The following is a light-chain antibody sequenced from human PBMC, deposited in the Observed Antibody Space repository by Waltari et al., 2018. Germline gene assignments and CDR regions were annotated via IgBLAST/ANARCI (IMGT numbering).Light chain of an antibody. CDR2: DDH. CDR1: TTNIGKNY. V-gene: IGLV1-51*01. Sequence: SVLTQTPSVSAAPGQRVTISCSGSTTNIGKNYVSWYQQLPGAAPKLLLSDDHKRPSGTPDRFSGSKSGTSATLAITGLQTEDEADYFCGAWDGSLTLYVFGPGTRVTVL. J-gene: IGLJ1*01. CDR3: GAWDGSLTLYV.